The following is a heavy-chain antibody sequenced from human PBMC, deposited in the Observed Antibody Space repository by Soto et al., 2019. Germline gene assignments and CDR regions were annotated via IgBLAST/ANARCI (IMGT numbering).Heavy chain of an antibody. D-gene: IGHD2-2*01. CDR2: ISYDGSNK. J-gene: IGHJ4*02. Sequence: GGSLRLSCAASGFTFSSYGMHWVRQAPGKGLEWVAVISYDGSNKYYADSVKGRFTISRDNSKNTLYLQMNSLRAEDTAVYYCAKPSTGYIVVVPAAPDYWGQGTLVTVSS. CDR1: GFTFSSYG. CDR3: AKPSTGYIVVVPAAPDY. V-gene: IGHV3-30*18.